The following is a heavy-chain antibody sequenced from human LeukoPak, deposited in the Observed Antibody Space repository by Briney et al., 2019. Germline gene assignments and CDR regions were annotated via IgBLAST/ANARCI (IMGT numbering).Heavy chain of an antibody. CDR2: ISQSSSNI. D-gene: IGHD6-19*01. J-gene: IGHJ4*02. V-gene: IGHV3-21*01. CDR3: ARFHQYTSGDY. CDR1: GLIFSVAA. Sequence: PGGSLRLSCAASGLIFSVAAINWVRQAPGKGLEWVSSISQSSSNIYYADSIKGRFTISRDNAKNSLYLQLNSLRAEDTAVYYCARFHQYTSGDYWGQGTLVTVSS.